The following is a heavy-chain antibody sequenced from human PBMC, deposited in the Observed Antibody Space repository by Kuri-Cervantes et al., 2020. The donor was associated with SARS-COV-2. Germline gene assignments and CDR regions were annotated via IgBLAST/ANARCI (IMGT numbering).Heavy chain of an antibody. CDR3: ARGVWSGSFTTNYNYYGMDV. Sequence: GSLRLSCAVYGGSFSGYYWTWIRQSPGKGLEWIGEINHGGTTNYNPSLKSRLTISIDMSTNQSSLKLSSVTAADTAVYYCARGVWSGSFTTNYNYYGMDVWGLGSTVTVSS. D-gene: IGHD3-3*01. V-gene: IGHV4-34*01. CDR2: INHGGTT. J-gene: IGHJ6*02. CDR1: GGSFSGYY.